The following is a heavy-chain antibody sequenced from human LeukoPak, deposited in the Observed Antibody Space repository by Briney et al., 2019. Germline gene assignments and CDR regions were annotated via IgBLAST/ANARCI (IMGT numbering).Heavy chain of an antibody. CDR2: IYYSGST. CDR3: ASARGGMVRGTNWFDP. CDR1: GGSISSSSYY. Sequence: SETLSLTCTVSGGSISSSSYYWGSIRQPPGKGLEWIGSIYYSGSTYYNPSLKSRVTISVDTSKNQFSLKLSSVTAADTAVYYCASARGGMVRGTNWFDPWGQGTLVTVSS. V-gene: IGHV4-39*07. J-gene: IGHJ5*02. D-gene: IGHD3-10*01.